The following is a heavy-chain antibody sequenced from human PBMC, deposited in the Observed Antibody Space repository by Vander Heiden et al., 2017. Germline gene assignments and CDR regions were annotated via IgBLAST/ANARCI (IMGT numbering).Heavy chain of an antibody. J-gene: IGHJ3*02. V-gene: IGHV3-9*01. D-gene: IGHD3-10*01. CDR2: MSWNSNNI. CDR3: EKDMRWLDAFEI. CDR1: GFTLSGHA. Sequence: EGQLVESGGAFVQPGRSLRLSCAASGFTLSGHAMKWVRQTPTKGLEWVSAMSWNSNNIVYADSVKGRFTISRDNAKNSLYLQMDSLRVEDTALYFCEKDMRWLDAFEIWGQGTMVTVSS.